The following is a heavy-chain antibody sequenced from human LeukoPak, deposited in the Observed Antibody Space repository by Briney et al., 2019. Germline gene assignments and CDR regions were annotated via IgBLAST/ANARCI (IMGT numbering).Heavy chain of an antibody. J-gene: IGHJ6*01. V-gene: IGHV1-2*02. D-gene: IGHD1-1*01. Sequence: ASLNVSFKASGYTFTAYYIHWVRPAPGQGLEWLGWISPNSGGTNYAQKFQGRVTMTRDTSISTAYMALSRLRSDDTAVYYCARDNWNPPNYYYGMDVWGKGPRSPSPQ. CDR3: ARDNWNPPNYYYGMDV. CDR2: ISPNSGGT. CDR1: GYTFTAYY.